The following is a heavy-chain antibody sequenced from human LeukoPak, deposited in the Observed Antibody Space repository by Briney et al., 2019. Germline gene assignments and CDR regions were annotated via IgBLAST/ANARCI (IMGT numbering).Heavy chain of an antibody. CDR3: MSDPLHQGGVDY. V-gene: IGHV3-15*01. J-gene: IGHJ4*02. Sequence: GGSLRLSSAGSGLSFSDAWMSWVPLAPGKGVEWGGRIKSNVDGGTADYMTPVKGRFTISRDDSKNPLYLQLNSLKTEDTAIYCCMSDPLHQGGVDYWGQGTLVTVSS. CDR1: GLSFSDAW. D-gene: IGHD3-16*01. CDR2: IKSNVDGGTA.